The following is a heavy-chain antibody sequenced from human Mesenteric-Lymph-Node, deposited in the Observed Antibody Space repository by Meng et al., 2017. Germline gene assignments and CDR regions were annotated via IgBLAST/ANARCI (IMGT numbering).Heavy chain of an antibody. CDR2: IYYSGAT. J-gene: IGHJ4*02. Sequence: LQGSGPGPVMPSATLSLTCSVSGGSVSSGSYYWSWIRQPPGKGLEWIGYIYYSGATNYNPSLKSRVTISADTSKNQFSLNLKSMTAADTAVYYCARLDQALDYWGQGTLVTVSS. CDR3: ARLDQALDY. V-gene: IGHV4-61*01. D-gene: IGHD3-9*01. CDR1: GGSVSSGSYY.